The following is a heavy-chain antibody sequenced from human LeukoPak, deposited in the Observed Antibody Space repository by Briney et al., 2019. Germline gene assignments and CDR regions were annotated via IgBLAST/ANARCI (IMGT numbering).Heavy chain of an antibody. J-gene: IGHJ2*01. CDR2: ISGSDGST. V-gene: IGHV3-23*01. D-gene: IGHD3-22*01. CDR3: AKVGIRISLIVVVFTTADDWYFDL. CDR1: GFTFSSYA. Sequence: GGSLRLSCAASGFTFSSYAMTWVRQAPDKGLEWVSAISGSDGSTYYADSVKGRFTISRDDSQNTLYLQMNSLSAEDTAVYYCAKVGIRISLIVVVFTTADDWYFDLWGRGTLVTVSS.